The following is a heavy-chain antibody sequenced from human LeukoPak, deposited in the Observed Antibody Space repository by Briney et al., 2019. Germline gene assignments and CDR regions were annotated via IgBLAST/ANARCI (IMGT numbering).Heavy chain of an antibody. CDR2: IYTSGST. CDR3: ARVQAYPQTVSYDSSGQYYMDV. J-gene: IGHJ6*03. CDR1: GGSISSYY. Sequence: PSETLSLTCTVSGGSISSYYWSWIRQPAGKGLEWIGRIYTSGSTNYNPSLKSRVTMSVDTSKNQFSLKLSSVTAADTAVYYCARVQAYPQTVSYDSSGQYYMDVWGKGTTVTVSS. V-gene: IGHV4-4*07. D-gene: IGHD3-22*01.